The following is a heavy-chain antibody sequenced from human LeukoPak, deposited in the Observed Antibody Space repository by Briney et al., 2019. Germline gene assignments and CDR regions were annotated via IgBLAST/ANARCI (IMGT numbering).Heavy chain of an antibody. CDR2: INHSGST. D-gene: IGHD3-3*01. Sequence: SETPSLTCAVYGGSFSGYYWSWIRQPPGKGLEWIGGINHSGSTNYNPSLKSRVTISVDTSKNQFSLKLSSVTAADTAVYYCARVRFLEWLLYERYYFDYWGQGTLVTVSS. J-gene: IGHJ4*02. CDR3: ARVRFLEWLLYERYYFDY. CDR1: GGSFSGYY. V-gene: IGHV4-34*01.